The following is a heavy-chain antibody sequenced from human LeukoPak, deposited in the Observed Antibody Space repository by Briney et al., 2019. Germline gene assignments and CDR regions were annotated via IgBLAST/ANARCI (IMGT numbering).Heavy chain of an antibody. J-gene: IGHJ4*02. D-gene: IGHD5-12*01. Sequence: GGSLRLSCAASGFTVSSNYMSWVRQAPGKGLEWVSVIYSGGNTYYADSVKGRSTISRDNSKNTLYLQMNSLRAEGTAVYYCARGATPRCDYWGQGTLVTVSS. CDR2: IYSGGNT. CDR1: GFTVSSNY. CDR3: ARGATPRCDY. V-gene: IGHV3-66*01.